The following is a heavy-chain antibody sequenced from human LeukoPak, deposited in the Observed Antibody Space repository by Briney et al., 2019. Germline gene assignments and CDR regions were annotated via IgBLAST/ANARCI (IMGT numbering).Heavy chain of an antibody. CDR3: TRDSGH. CDR2: SRNKGNSYTT. Sequence: GGSLRLSCAASGFTFSDHYMDSVRQAPGKGLQWVGRSRNKGNSYTTEYAASVKGRFTISRDDSKKSMYLQMNSLKTEDTAVYYCTRDSGHWGQGTLVTVSS. D-gene: IGHD3-10*01. CDR1: GFTFSDHY. V-gene: IGHV3-72*01. J-gene: IGHJ1*01.